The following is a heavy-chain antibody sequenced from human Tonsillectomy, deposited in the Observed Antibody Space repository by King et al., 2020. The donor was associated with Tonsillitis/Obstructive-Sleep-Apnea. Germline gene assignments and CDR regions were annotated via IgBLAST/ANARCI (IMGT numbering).Heavy chain of an antibody. J-gene: IGHJ3*02. D-gene: IGHD6-19*01. V-gene: IGHV3-30*10. Sequence: VQLVESGGGVVQPGRSLRLSCAASGFTFSSYPMHWVRQAPGKGLEWVAVISSDGSDKYYTDSVKGRFTISRAKTKSTLYLQMNSLRAEDTAVYYCAREHSSLDAFDIWGQGTTVTVSS. CDR1: GFTFSSYP. CDR2: ISSDGSDK. CDR3: AREHSSLDAFDI.